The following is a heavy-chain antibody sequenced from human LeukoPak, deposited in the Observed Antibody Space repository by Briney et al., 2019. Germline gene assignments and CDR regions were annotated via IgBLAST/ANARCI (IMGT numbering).Heavy chain of an antibody. J-gene: IGHJ4*02. CDR2: ISYDGSNK. CDR3: AREMEYYDFGSGYPPFDY. Sequence: GGSLRLSCAASGFTFSSYGMHWVRQAPGKGLEWVAVISYDGSNKYYADSVKGRFTISRDNSKNTLYLQMNSLRAEDTAVFYCAREMEYYDFGSGYPPFDYWGQGTLVTVSS. V-gene: IGHV3-30*03. D-gene: IGHD3-3*01. CDR1: GFTFSSYG.